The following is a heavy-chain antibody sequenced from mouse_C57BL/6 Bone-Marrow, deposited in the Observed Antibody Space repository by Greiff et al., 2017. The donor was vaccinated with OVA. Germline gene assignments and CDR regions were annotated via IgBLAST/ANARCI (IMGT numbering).Heavy chain of an antibody. V-gene: IGHV5-15*01. D-gene: IGHD1-1*01. J-gene: IGHJ1*03. CDR3: ARPPYGSSLWYFDV. CDR1: GFTFSDYG. CDR2: ISNLAYSI. Sequence: EVMLVESGGGLVQPGGSLKLSCAASGFTFSDYGMAWVRQAPRKGTEWVAFISNLAYSIYYADTVTGRFTISRENAKNTLYLEMSSLRSEDTAMYYCARPPYGSSLWYFDVWGTGTTVTVSS.